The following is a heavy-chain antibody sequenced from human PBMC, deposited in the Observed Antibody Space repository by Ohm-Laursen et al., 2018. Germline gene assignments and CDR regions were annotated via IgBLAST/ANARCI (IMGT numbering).Heavy chain of an antibody. Sequence: SLRLSCAASGFTFDDYAMHWVRQAPGKGLEWVSGLNWNSGLIAYADSVRGRFFISRDNAKNSLHLQMNSLRGEDTALYYWVKDTREQPGAYYGLDVWGQGTTVTVSS. J-gene: IGHJ6*02. V-gene: IGHV3-9*01. CDR2: LNWNSGLI. D-gene: IGHD1/OR15-1a*01. CDR3: VKDTREQPGAYYGLDV. CDR1: GFTFDDYA.